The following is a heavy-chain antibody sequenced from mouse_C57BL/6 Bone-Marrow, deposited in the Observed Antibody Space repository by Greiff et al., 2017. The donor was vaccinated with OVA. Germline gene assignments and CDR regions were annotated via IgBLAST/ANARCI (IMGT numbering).Heavy chain of an antibody. CDR2: ISYDGSN. CDR1: GYSITSGYY. Sequence: VQLKESGPGLVKPSQSLSLTCSVTGYSITSGYYWNWIRQFPGNKLEWMGYISYDGSNNYNPSLKNRISITRDSSKNQFFLKLNSVTTEDTATYYCARGTRPFAYWGQGTLVTVSA. J-gene: IGHJ3*01. V-gene: IGHV3-6*01. CDR3: ARGTRPFAY.